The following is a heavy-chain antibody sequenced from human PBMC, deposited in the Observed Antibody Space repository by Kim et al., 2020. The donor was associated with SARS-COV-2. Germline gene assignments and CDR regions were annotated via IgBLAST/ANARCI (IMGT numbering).Heavy chain of an antibody. D-gene: IGHD2-2*01. CDR3: AREDCSSTSCYRHYGMDV. Sequence: GGSLRLSCAASGFTFSDSYMSWIRQAPGKGLEWVAYISSSGSTIYYADSVKGRFTITRDNAKNSLYLQMNSLRAEDTAVYYCAREDCSSTSCYRHYGMDVWGQGTTVTVSS. V-gene: IGHV3-11*01. CDR2: ISSSGSTI. J-gene: IGHJ6*02. CDR1: GFTFSDSY.